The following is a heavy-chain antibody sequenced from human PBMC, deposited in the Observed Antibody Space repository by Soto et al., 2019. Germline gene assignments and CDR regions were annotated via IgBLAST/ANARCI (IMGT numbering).Heavy chain of an antibody. CDR3: ARDWDRTYYYYGMDV. J-gene: IGHJ6*02. Sequence: GGSLRLSCAASGFTFSSYAMHWVRQAPGKGLEWVAVISYDGSNKYYADSVKGRFTISRDNSKNTLYLQMNSLGAEDTAVFYFARDWDRTYYYYGMDVWGQGTTVTVSS. D-gene: IGHD1-26*01. CDR1: GFTFSSYA. CDR2: ISYDGSNK. V-gene: IGHV3-30-3*01.